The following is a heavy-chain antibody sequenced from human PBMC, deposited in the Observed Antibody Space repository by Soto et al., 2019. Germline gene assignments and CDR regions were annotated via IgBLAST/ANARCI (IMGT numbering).Heavy chain of an antibody. CDR2: INEDGRER. CDR1: GFTFSNFW. V-gene: IGHV3-7*04. CDR3: ARGRSNAFEI. J-gene: IGHJ3*02. Sequence: EVQLVESGGGLVQPGGSLRLSCEGSGFTFSNFWMTWVRQAPGKGLEWVANINEDGRERYYVDSVKGRFTISTDNAKNSLCLQMDSLRAEDTAVYFCARGRSNAFEIWGQGTMVTVSS.